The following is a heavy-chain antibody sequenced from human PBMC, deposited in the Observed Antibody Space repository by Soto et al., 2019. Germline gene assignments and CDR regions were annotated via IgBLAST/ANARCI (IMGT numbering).Heavy chain of an antibody. V-gene: IGHV3-23*01. CDR3: AQGSYCSSTSCYGSWFDP. D-gene: IGHD2-2*01. CDR1: GFTFSSYA. CDR2: ISGSGGST. J-gene: IGHJ5*02. Sequence: PXGSLRLSCAASGFTFSSYAMSWVRQAPGKGLEWVSAISGSGGSTYYADSVKGRFTISRDNSKNTLYLQMNSLRAEDTAVYYCAQGSYCSSTSCYGSWFDPWGQGTLVTVSS.